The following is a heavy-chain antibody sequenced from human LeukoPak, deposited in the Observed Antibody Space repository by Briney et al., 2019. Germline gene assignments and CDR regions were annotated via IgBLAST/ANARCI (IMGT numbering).Heavy chain of an antibody. Sequence: SETLSLTCTVAGVSIASSSHYWGWLRQPPVKGLEAIASSHYSARPYYNPSPTSRVTISVDTSNTQFSLKLTSVTAADTAVYSCARRLAGSVSWDFDYWGQGTLVTVSS. CDR3: ARRLAGSVSWDFDY. J-gene: IGHJ4*02. CDR1: GVSIASSSHY. CDR2: SHYSARP. V-gene: IGHV4-39*01. D-gene: IGHD3-10*01.